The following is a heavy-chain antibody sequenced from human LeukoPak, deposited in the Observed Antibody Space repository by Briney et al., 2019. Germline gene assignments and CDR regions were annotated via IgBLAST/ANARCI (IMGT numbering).Heavy chain of an antibody. CDR2: IYTSGST. D-gene: IGHD2-15*01. J-gene: IGHJ5*02. CDR3: AGVGINCSGGSCSNWFDP. V-gene: IGHV4-4*07. Sequence: SETLSLTCTVSGGSISSYYWSWIRQPAGKGLEWIGRIYTSGSTNYNPSLKSRVTMSVDTSKNQFSLKLSSVTATDTAVYYCAGVGINCSGGSCSNWFDPWGQGTLVTVSS. CDR1: GGSISSYY.